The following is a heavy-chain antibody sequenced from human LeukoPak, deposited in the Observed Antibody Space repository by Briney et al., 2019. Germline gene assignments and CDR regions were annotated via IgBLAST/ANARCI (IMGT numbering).Heavy chain of an antibody. V-gene: IGHV3-74*01. J-gene: IGHJ4*02. D-gene: IGHD6-19*01. CDR2: ISNDESTI. CDR3: ARDPYSSGYFDY. Sequence: GGSLRLSCAASGFSFSSYWMHWVRQAPGKGPVWVSLISNDESTIIYADSVKGRFTISRDNAKNTLYLQMSSLRAEDTAVYYCARDPYSSGYFDYWGQGTLVTVSS. CDR1: GFSFSSYW.